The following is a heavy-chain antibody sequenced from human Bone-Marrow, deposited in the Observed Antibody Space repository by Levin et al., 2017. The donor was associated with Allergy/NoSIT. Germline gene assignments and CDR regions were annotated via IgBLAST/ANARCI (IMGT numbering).Heavy chain of an antibody. V-gene: IGHV5-51*01. J-gene: IGHJ5*02. CDR2: IYPGDSDT. D-gene: IGHD1-26*01. Sequence: GESLKISCKGSGYSFTSYWIGWVRQMPGKGLEWMGIIYPGDSDTRYSPSFQGQVTISADKSISTAYLQWSSLKASDTAMYYCARQNSMSGSEKSGNWFDPWGQGTLVTVSS. CDR3: ARQNSMSGSEKSGNWFDP. CDR1: GYSFTSYW.